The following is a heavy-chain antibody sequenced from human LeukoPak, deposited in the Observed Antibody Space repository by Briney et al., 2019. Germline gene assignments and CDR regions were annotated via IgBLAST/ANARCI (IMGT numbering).Heavy chain of an antibody. CDR2: IYYSGST. Sequence: SETLSLTCTVSGGSISSYYWSWIRQPPGKGLEWIGYIYYSGSTNYKPSLKSRVTISVDTSKNQFSLKLSSVTAADTAVYYCARDKGGLRYFDWLGVDAFDIWGQGTMVTVSS. V-gene: IGHV4-59*12. J-gene: IGHJ3*02. CDR1: GGSISSYY. D-gene: IGHD3-9*01. CDR3: ARDKGGLRYFDWLGVDAFDI.